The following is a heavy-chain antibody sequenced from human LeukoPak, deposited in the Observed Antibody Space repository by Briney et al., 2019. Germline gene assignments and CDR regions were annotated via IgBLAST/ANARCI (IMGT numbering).Heavy chain of an antibody. D-gene: IGHD3-16*01. Sequence: SETLSLTCTVSGGSISSYCWSWIRQPPGKGLEWIGYIYYSGTTNYNPSLKSRVTMSVDTSKNQFSLKLSSVTAADTAVYYCARFGAHFDYWGQGTLVTVSS. CDR2: IYYSGTT. CDR1: GGSISSYC. CDR3: ARFGAHFDY. V-gene: IGHV4-59*12. J-gene: IGHJ4*02.